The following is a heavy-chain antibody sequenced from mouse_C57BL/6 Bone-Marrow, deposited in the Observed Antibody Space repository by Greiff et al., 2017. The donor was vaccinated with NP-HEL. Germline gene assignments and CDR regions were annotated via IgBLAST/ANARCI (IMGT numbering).Heavy chain of an antibody. J-gene: IGHJ2*01. Sequence: EVQLQESGPGLVKPSQSLSLTCSVTGYSITSGYYWNWIRQFPGNKLEWMGYISYDGSNNYNPSLKNRISITRDTSKNQFFLKLNSVTTEDTATYYCANYYYGSSYFDYWGQGTTLTVSS. CDR1: GYSITSGYY. V-gene: IGHV3-6*01. CDR3: ANYYYGSSYFDY. D-gene: IGHD1-1*01. CDR2: ISYDGSN.